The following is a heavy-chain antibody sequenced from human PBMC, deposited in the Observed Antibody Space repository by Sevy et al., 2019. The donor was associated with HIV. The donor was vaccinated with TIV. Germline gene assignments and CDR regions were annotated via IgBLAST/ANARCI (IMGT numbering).Heavy chain of an antibody. Sequence: SETLSLTCTVSGGSISSSSYYWGWIRQPPGKGLEWIGNSYYSGSSYYNPSLNSRVTISVVTSKNQFSLKLTSVTAADSAVYYCAGFEYGDYTNLLDPWGQGTLVTVSS. CDR2: SYYSGSS. D-gene: IGHD4-17*01. CDR1: GGSISSSSYY. CDR3: AGFEYGDYTNLLDP. V-gene: IGHV4-39*01. J-gene: IGHJ5*02.